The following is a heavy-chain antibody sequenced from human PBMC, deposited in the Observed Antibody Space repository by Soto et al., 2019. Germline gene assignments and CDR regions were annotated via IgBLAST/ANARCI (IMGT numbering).Heavy chain of an antibody. J-gene: IGHJ5*02. CDR2: ISSSSSTM. V-gene: IGHV3-48*04. Sequence: GGSLRLSCAASGFTFSSYSMNWVRQAPGKGLEWVSYISSSSSTMYYADSVRGRFTISRDNAKNSLYLQMNSLRAEDTAVYYCVRGKGSSWFDPWGQGTLVTVSS. CDR1: GFTFSSYS. CDR3: VRGKGSSWFDP.